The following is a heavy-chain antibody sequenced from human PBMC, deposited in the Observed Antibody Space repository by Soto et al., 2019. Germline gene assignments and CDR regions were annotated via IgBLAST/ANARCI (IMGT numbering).Heavy chain of an antibody. CDR2: INPNSGGT. D-gene: IGHD2-2*01. CDR1: GYTFTGYY. V-gene: IGHV1-2*02. Sequence: ASVKVSCKASGYTFTGYYMHWVRQAPGQGLEWMGWINPNSGGTNYAQKFQGRVTMTRDTSISTAYMELSRLRSDDTAVYYCARDYFVVVPDAKYYYYGMDVWGQGTKVTVSS. CDR3: ARDYFVVVPDAKYYYYGMDV. J-gene: IGHJ6*02.